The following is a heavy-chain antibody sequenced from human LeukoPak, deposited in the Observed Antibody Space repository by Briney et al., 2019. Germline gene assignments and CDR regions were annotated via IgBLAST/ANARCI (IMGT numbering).Heavy chain of an antibody. V-gene: IGHV3-73*01. CDR3: TRPGRDGYNDY. D-gene: IGHD5-24*01. CDR1: GFTFSGST. J-gene: IGHJ4*02. Sequence: PGGSLRLSCAASGFTFSGSTMHWVRQASGKGLEWVGRIRSKANGYVTAYAASVNGRFTISRDDSKNTAYLQMNSLKTEDTAVYYCTRPGRDGYNDYWGQGTLVTVSS. CDR2: IRSKANGYVT.